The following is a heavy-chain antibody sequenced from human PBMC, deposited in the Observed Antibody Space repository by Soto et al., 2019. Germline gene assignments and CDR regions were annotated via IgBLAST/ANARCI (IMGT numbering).Heavy chain of an antibody. Sequence: SVKVSCKASGGTFSSYAISWVRQAPGQGLEWMGGIIPIFGTANYAQKFQGRVTITADESTSTAYMELSSVTAADTAVYYCAKAGAGRGNDNCFDPWGQGTLVTLSS. J-gene: IGHJ5*02. V-gene: IGHV1-69*13. CDR2: IIPIFGTA. CDR3: AKAGAGRGNDNCFDP. D-gene: IGHD3-10*01. CDR1: GGTFSSYA.